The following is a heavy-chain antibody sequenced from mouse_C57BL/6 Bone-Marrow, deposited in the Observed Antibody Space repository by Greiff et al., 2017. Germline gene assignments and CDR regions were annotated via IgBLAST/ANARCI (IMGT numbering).Heavy chain of an antibody. CDR3: ARGDYGYDEAY. CDR2: LNPNHGGT. Sequence: VQLQQSGPELVKPGASVKISCKASGYTFTDYYMNWVKQSHGKSLEWIGDLNPNHGGTSYNQKFKGKATLTVDKSSSTAYMELRRLTSEGSAVYYCARGDYGYDEAYWGQGTLVTVSA. V-gene: IGHV1-26*01. CDR1: GYTFTDYY. D-gene: IGHD2-2*01. J-gene: IGHJ3*01.